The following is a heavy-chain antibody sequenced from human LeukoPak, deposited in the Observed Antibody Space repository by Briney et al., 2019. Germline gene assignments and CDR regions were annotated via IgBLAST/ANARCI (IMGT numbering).Heavy chain of an antibody. D-gene: IGHD2-2*02. CDR2: LYAGGST. J-gene: IGHJ3*01. V-gene: IGHV3-53*01. Sequence: QPGGSLRLSCAAAGFTVSSNYVSWVRQAPGKGLEWVSILYAGGSTYYVDSVRGRFTISRDNSKNALYLQMNSLRAEDTAVYFCAKHRAIWDAFDVWGQGTMVTVSS. CDR1: GFTVSSNY. CDR3: AKHRAIWDAFDV.